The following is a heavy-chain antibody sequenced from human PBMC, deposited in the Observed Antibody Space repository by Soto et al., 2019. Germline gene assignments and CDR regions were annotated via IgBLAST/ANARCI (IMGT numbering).Heavy chain of an antibody. CDR2: IGTTGDT. D-gene: IGHD3-22*01. CDR3: ARAIGPTLFDY. V-gene: IGHV3-13*04. Sequence: PGGSLRLSCSDSGFTFSSYDMHWVRQGTGKGLEWVSAIGTTGDTYYAGSVKGRFTISRENAKNSLYLQMNSLRAGDTAIYFCARAIGPTLFDYWGQGTLVPVSS. J-gene: IGHJ4*02. CDR1: GFTFSSYD.